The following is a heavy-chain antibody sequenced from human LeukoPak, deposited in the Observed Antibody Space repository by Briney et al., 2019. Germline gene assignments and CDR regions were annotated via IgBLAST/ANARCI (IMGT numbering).Heavy chain of an antibody. CDR2: ISYDGSNK. CDR3: ARADCSRISCHGYYDFWIGPSDWFDP. V-gene: IGHV3-30*04. J-gene: IGHJ5*02. Sequence: GGSLRLSCAASGFTFSSYAMHWVRQAPGKGLEWVAVISYDGSNKYYADSVKGRFTISRDKSKNTLYLQLNSLRAEDTAVYYCARADCSRISCHGYYDFWIGPSDWFDPWGQGALVTVSS. D-gene: IGHD3-3*01. CDR1: GFTFSSYA.